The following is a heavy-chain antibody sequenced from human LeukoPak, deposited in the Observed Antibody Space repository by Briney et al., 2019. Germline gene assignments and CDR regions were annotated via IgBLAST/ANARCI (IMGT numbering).Heavy chain of an antibody. CDR1: GGSISSYY. D-gene: IGHD3-10*01. CDR3: ARGDGSGSYNYFDY. J-gene: IGHJ4*02. V-gene: IGHV4-59*01. Sequence: SSETLSLTCTVSGGSISSYYWSWIRQPPGKGLEWIGYIYYSGSTTYNPSLKSRVTISVDTSKNQFSLKLSSVTAADTAVYYCARGDGSGSYNYFDYWGQGTLVTVSS. CDR2: IYYSGST.